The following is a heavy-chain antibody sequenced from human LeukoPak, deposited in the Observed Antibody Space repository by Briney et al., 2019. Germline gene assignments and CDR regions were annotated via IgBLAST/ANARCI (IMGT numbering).Heavy chain of an antibody. V-gene: IGHV5-51*01. CDR1: GYSFSNYW. J-gene: IGHJ4*02. CDR2: IYPGDSDV. D-gene: IGHD6-13*01. Sequence: NHGESLKISCKGSGYSFSNYWIGWARQMPGKGLEWMGIIYPGDSDVRYSPSFQGQVTISADKSISTAYLQWSSLQASDTAMYYCARQGYNSTWDRYLAYWGQGTQVTVSS. CDR3: ARQGYNSTWDRYLAY.